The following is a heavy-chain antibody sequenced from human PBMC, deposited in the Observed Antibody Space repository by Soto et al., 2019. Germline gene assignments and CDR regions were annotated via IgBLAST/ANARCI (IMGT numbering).Heavy chain of an antibody. V-gene: IGHV5-51*01. CDR3: ARQIAARTAYYYYGMDV. Sequence: GESLKISCKGSGYSFTIYCIGWVLQMPGKGLDWMGIIYPGDSDTRYSPSFQGQVTISADKSISTAYLQWSSLKASDTAMYYCARQIAARTAYYYYGMDVWGQGTTVTVSS. D-gene: IGHD6-6*01. CDR1: GYSFTIYC. J-gene: IGHJ6*02. CDR2: IYPGDSDT.